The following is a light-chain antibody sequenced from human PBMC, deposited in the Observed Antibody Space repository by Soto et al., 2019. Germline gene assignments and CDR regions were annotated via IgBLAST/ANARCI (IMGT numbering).Light chain of an antibody. J-gene: IGKJ1*01. CDR2: SAS. V-gene: IGKV3-20*01. Sequence: EVVLTQSPGTLSLSPGERVTLSCRASQSVASSDLAWYQQKPGRAPRLLFYSASSRATGIPDRFRGSGSGTDFTLTISRLEPEDFAVYYCHHFGSLPETFGQGTNVE. CDR3: HHFGSLPET. CDR1: QSVASSD.